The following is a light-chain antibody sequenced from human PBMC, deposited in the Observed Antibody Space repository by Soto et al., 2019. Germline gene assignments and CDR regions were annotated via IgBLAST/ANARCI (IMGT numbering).Light chain of an antibody. CDR1: QTISSW. Sequence: DIQLTQSPSFLSASVGDTVTTTCRASQTISSWLAWYQQKPGKAPKLLIYKASTLKSGVPSRFSGSGSGTEFTLTISSLQPDDFATYYCQHYNSYSEAFGQGTKVDIK. V-gene: IGKV1-5*03. J-gene: IGKJ1*01. CDR3: QHYNSYSEA. CDR2: KAS.